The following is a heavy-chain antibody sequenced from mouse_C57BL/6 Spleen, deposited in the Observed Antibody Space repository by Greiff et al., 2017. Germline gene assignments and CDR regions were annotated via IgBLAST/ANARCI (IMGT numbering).Heavy chain of an antibody. J-gene: IGHJ2*01. CDR3: ARGGLDY. Sequence: EVKVVESEGGLVQPGSSMKLSCTASGFTFSDYYMAWVRQVPEKGLEWVANINYDGSSTYYLDSLKSRFIISRDNAKNILYLQMSSLKSEDTATYYCARGGLDYWGQGTTLTVSS. CDR1: GFTFSDYY. D-gene: IGHD3-3*01. V-gene: IGHV5-16*01. CDR2: INYDGSST.